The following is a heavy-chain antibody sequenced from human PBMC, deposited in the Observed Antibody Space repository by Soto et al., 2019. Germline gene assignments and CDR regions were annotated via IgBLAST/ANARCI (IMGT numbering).Heavy chain of an antibody. CDR1: GFTFKDYA. Sequence: VQVVESGGGLVQPGRSLRLSCAGSGFTFKDYAMHWVRQAPGKGLEWVAGISWNSVSIGYADSVKGRFTISRDDAKNSLYLQMNSLRTEDTALYYCAKGDFDILTGLDYWGRGTLVNVSS. V-gene: IGHV3-9*01. CDR3: AKGDFDILTGLDY. J-gene: IGHJ4*02. CDR2: ISWNSVSI. D-gene: IGHD3-9*01.